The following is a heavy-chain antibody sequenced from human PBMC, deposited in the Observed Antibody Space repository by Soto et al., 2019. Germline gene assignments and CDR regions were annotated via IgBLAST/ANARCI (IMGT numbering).Heavy chain of an antibody. CDR1: GGSFSSYS. J-gene: IGHJ4*02. D-gene: IGHD2-21*01. CDR3: ERGARPGTQIVVTPATSDDFDY. CDR2: MKDRGTA. V-gene: IGHV4-34*01. Sequence: SETLSLTXAVYGGSFSSYSWTWIRQPPGQGLEWMVEMKDRGTANYNPSLKSRVTISVDTSKNQVSLKLRSVTAADTAVYYCERGARPGTQIVVTPATSDDFDYWGQGKVVT.